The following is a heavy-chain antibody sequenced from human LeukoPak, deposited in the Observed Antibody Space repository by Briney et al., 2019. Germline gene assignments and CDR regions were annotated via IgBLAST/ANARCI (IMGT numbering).Heavy chain of an antibody. CDR2: ISYDGSNK. CDR1: GLTFSSYA. D-gene: IGHD3-3*01. Sequence: PGGSLRLSCAASGLTFSSYAMHWVRQAPGKGLEWVAVISYDGSNKYYADFVKGRFTISRDNSKNTLYLQMNSLRAEDTAVYYCARVPGEDRFLEWSISSYYMDVWGKGTTVTVSS. CDR3: ARVPGEDRFLEWSISSYYMDV. J-gene: IGHJ6*03. V-gene: IGHV3-30*04.